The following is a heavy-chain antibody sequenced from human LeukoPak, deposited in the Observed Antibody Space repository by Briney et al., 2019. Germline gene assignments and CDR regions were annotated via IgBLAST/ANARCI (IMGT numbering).Heavy chain of an antibody. D-gene: IGHD2-21*02. CDR1: GYTLTSYY. V-gene: IGHV1-46*01. J-gene: IGHJ4*02. CDR2: INPSGGST. Sequence: ASVKVSCKASGYTLTSYYMHWVRQAPGQGLEWMGIINPSGGSTSYAQKFQGRVTMTRDTSTSTVYMELSSLRSEDTAVYHCARGASPDCGGDCYSEGDYWGQGTLVTVSS. CDR3: ARGASPDCGGDCYSEGDY.